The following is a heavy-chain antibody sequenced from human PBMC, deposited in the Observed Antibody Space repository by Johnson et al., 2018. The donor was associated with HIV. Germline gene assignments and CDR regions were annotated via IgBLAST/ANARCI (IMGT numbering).Heavy chain of an antibody. D-gene: IGHD3-16*02. V-gene: IGHV3-20*04. CDR3: ARDVLSDLSLQGAFDV. Sequence: VQLVESGGGVVRPGGSLRLSCAASGFTFDDYDMNWVRQAPGKGLEWVSGINWNGCSIRYADSVKGRFTIARDSAKNSLYLQMNSLRAEDTALYYCARDVLSDLSLQGAFDVWDQGTVVTVST. J-gene: IGHJ3*01. CDR1: GFTFDDYD. CDR2: INWNGCSI.